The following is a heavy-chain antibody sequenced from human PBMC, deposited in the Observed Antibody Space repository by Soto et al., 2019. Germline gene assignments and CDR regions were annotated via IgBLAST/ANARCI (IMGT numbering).Heavy chain of an antibody. CDR1: GFTFSSYG. V-gene: IGHV3-30*18. D-gene: IGHD3-22*01. CDR3: TKGVVVITSYFQH. J-gene: IGHJ1*01. CDR2: ISYDESNT. Sequence: QVQLVESGGGVVQPGRSLRLSCAASGFTFSSYGMHWVRQAPGKGLEWVAVISYDESNTYYADSVKGRFTISRDNSKNTLYLQMNSLRAEYTAVYYCTKGVVVITSYFQHWGQGTLVTVSS.